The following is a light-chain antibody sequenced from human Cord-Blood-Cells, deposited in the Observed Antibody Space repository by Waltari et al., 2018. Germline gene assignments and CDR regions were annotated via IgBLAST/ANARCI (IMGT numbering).Light chain of an antibody. J-gene: IGKJ2*03. CDR3: QQSYSTLG. CDR2: AAS. CDR1: QRISSY. Sequence: DIQMTQSPSSLSASVGDRVTITCRTSQRISSYLNWYQQKPGKAPKLLIYAASSLQSGVPSRFSGSGSGTDFTLTISSLQPEDFATYYCQQSYSTLGFGQGTKLEIK. V-gene: IGKV1-39*01.